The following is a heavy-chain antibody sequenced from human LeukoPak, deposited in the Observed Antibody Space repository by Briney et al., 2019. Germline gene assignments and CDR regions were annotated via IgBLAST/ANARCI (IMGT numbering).Heavy chain of an antibody. CDR1: GYIFTSYY. V-gene: IGHV1-46*01. CDR3: ARRAGDHYYFDY. J-gene: IGHJ4*02. Sequence: GASVKVSCKVSGYIFTSYYMHWVRQAPGQGLEWMGIINPSSGSTSYAQKFQDRVKMTRDTSRSTVYMELSSLRSEDTAVYYCARRAGDHYYFDYWGQGTLVTVSS. D-gene: IGHD7-27*01. CDR2: INPSSGST.